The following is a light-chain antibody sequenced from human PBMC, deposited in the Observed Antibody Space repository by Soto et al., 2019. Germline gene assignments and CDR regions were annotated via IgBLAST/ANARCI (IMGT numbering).Light chain of an antibody. CDR3: QQYDTYWT. V-gene: IGKV1-5*03. CDR1: QSISGW. J-gene: IGKJ1*01. CDR2: KAS. Sequence: DNQMTQSPSTLSASVGDRVIITCRASQSISGWLAWYQQKPGKAPKLLIYKASTLESGVPSRFSGSGSGTEFTLTISSLQPDDFATYYCQQYDTYWTFGQGTKVEIK.